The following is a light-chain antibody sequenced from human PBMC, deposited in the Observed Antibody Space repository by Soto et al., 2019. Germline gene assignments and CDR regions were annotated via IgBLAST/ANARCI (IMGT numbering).Light chain of an antibody. V-gene: IGLV1-40*01. Sequence: QSVLTQPPSVSGAPGQRVTISCTGSSSNIGAGYDVHWYQQLPGTAPKLLIYGNSNRPSGVPDRFSGSKSGTSASLAITGLQAEDEADYYSQSYDSSLYVVFGGGTKLTVL. CDR2: GNS. CDR1: SSNIGAGYD. J-gene: IGLJ2*01. CDR3: QSYDSSLYVV.